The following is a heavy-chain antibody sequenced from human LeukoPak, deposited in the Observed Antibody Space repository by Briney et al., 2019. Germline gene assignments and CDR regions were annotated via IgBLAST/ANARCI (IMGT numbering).Heavy chain of an antibody. CDR1: GGTFSSYA. Sequence: SVKVSCKASGGTFSSYAISWVRQAPGQGLEWMGGIIPIFGTANYAQKFQGRVTITADESTSTAYMELSSLRSENTAVYYCAILHGYSSSWSQNFDYWSQGTLVTVSS. CDR2: IIPIFGTA. V-gene: IGHV1-69*13. CDR3: AILHGYSSSWSQNFDY. J-gene: IGHJ4*02. D-gene: IGHD6-13*01.